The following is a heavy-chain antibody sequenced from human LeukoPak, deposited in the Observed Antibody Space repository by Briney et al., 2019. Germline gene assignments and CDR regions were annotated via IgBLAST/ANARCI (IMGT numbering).Heavy chain of an antibody. CDR2: ISSSSSTI. Sequence: GGSLRLSCAASGFTFSSYSMNWVRQAPGKGLEWVSYISSSSSTIYYADSVKGRFTISRDNAKNSLYLQMNSLRDEDTAVYYCAREGYNWNDSRFYYYCYMDVWGKGTTVTVSS. V-gene: IGHV3-48*02. CDR3: AREGYNWNDSRFYYYCYMDV. CDR1: GFTFSSYS. J-gene: IGHJ6*03. D-gene: IGHD1-20*01.